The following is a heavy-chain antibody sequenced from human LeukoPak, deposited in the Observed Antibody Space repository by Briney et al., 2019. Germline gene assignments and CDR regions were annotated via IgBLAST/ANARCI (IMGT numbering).Heavy chain of an antibody. V-gene: IGHV3-23*01. Sequence: QTGGSLRLSRAASGFTFSSHAMNWVSQAPGKGLEGVSGISGSGGSTYYAASVKGRFTISRDNYQDTLYLEMNSLRVQDTAVYYCAKQYDFWSGPDYCGEGTLVTVSS. D-gene: IGHD3-3*01. CDR3: AKQYDFWSGPDY. CDR2: ISGSGGST. J-gene: IGHJ4*02. CDR1: GFTFSSHA.